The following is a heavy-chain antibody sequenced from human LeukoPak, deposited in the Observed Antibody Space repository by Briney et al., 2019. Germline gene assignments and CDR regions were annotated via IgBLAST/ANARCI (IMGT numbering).Heavy chain of an antibody. D-gene: IGHD4-17*01. CDR2: ISSDGDNT. Sequence: PGGSLRLSCSASGFIFGNYGRYWVRQAQGKGLEFVSAISSDGDNTFYADSVKGRFTISRDNSKNTLYLQTSSLRGEDTAVYYCVRVNDYGDRNLYYFGYWGQGTLVTVSS. V-gene: IGHV3-64D*06. CDR1: GFIFGNYG. J-gene: IGHJ4*02. CDR3: VRVNDYGDRNLYYFGY.